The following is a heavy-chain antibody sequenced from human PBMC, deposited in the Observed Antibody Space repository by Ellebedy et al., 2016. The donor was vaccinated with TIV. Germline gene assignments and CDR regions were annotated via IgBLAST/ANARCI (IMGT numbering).Heavy chain of an antibody. V-gene: IGHV3-23*01. Sequence: GESLKISXAASGFTFSSYAMSWVRQAPGKGLEWVSAISGSGGSTYYADSVKGRFTISRDNSKNTLYLQMNSLRAEDTAVYYCAKCWTTVVTPDNWFDPWGQGTLVTVSS. CDR2: ISGSGGST. D-gene: IGHD4-23*01. J-gene: IGHJ5*02. CDR3: AKCWTTVVTPDNWFDP. CDR1: GFTFSSYA.